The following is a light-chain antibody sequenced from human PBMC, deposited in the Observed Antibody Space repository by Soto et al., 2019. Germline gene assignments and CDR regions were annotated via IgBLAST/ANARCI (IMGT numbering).Light chain of an antibody. CDR3: QSYDSGLSAVV. CDR1: SSNIAAGYD. CDR2: GNS. Sequence: QPVLTQPPSVSCAPGLSVTISFTGSSSNIAAGYDVHWYQQLPGTAPKLLTYGNSNRPSGVPDRFSGSKSGTSGSLAITGLQAEDEADYYSQSYDSGLSAVVFGGGTKVTVL. V-gene: IGLV1-40*01. J-gene: IGLJ2*01.